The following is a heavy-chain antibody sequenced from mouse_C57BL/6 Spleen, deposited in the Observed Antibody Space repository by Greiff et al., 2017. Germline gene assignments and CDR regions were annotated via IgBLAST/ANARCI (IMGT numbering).Heavy chain of an antibody. CDR1: GYTFTDYE. J-gene: IGHJ3*01. CDR3: TRSGYDGSSAWFAY. Sequence: VQLQQSGAELVRPGASVTLSCKASGYTFTDYEMHWVKQTPVHGLEWIGAIDPETGGTAYNQKFKGKAILTADKSSSTAYMELRSLTSEDSAVYYCTRSGYDGSSAWFAYWGQGTLVTVSA. V-gene: IGHV1-15*01. CDR2: IDPETGGT. D-gene: IGHD1-1*01.